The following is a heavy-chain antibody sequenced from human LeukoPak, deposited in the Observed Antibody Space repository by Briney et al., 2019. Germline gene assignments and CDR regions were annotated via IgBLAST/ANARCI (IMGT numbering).Heavy chain of an antibody. CDR3: ARVGITMVRGVRNWFDP. J-gene: IGHJ5*02. V-gene: IGHV1-69*01. Sequence: SVKVSCKASGGTFSSYAISWVRQAPGQGLEWMGGIIPIFGTANYAQKFQGRVTITADESTSTAYMELSSLRSEDTAVYYCARVGITMVRGVRNWFDPWGQGTLVTVSS. D-gene: IGHD3-10*01. CDR2: IIPIFGTA. CDR1: GGTFSSYA.